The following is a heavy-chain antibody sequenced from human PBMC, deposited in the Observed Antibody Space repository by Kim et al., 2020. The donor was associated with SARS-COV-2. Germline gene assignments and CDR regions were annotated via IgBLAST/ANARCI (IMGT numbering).Heavy chain of an antibody. CDR3: ARLDYGDYVTFGVFDY. CDR1: GGSISSYY. Sequence: SETLSLTCTVSGGSISSYYWSWIRQPPGKGLEWIGYIYYSGSTNYNPSLKSRVTISVDTSKNQFSLKLSSVTAADTAVYYCARLDYGDYVTFGVFDYWGQGTLVTVSS. V-gene: IGHV4-59*01. D-gene: IGHD4-17*01. J-gene: IGHJ4*02. CDR2: IYYSGST.